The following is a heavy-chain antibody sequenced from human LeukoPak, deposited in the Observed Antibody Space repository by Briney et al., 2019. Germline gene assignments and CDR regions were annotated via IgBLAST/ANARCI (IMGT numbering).Heavy chain of an antibody. CDR2: ISSSSSYI. CDR3: ARGPYCSSTSCYTHYYYYMDV. D-gene: IGHD2-2*02. J-gene: IGHJ6*03. CDR1: GFTFSSYS. Sequence: GGSLRLSCAASGFTFSSYSMNWVRQAPGKGLEWVSSISSSSSYIYYADSVKGRFTISRDIAKNSLYLQMNSLRAEDTAVYYCARGPYCSSTSCYTHYYYYMDVWGKGTTVTVSS. V-gene: IGHV3-21*01.